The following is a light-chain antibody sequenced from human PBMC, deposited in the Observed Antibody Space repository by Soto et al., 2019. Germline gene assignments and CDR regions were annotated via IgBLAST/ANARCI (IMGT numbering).Light chain of an antibody. V-gene: IGKV3-15*01. Sequence: EIVMTQSPATLSVSPGERATLSCRASQSVSSNLAWYQQKPGQAPRLLIYGASTRATGIPARFSGSGSGTEFTLTISSLQSEDFAVYYCQQYNEWPETFGHGTKVDIK. CDR1: QSVSSN. CDR2: GAS. CDR3: QQYNEWPET. J-gene: IGKJ1*01.